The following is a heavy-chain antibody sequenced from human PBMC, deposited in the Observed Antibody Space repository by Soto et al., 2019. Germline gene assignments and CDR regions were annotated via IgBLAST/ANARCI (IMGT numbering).Heavy chain of an antibody. J-gene: IGHJ4*02. CDR2: ISSRSNDI. CDR3: ARDVSLLVVLDS. V-gene: IGHV3-21*03. D-gene: IGHD2-15*01. CDR1: GLSFNSYT. Sequence: EVQLVESGGGLVKPGGSLRLSCAASGLSFNSYTMNWVRQAPGKGLEWGSSISSRSNDIYYADSVKGRFTISRDNAKSSLHLQMNSLRAEDTAVYYCARDVSLLVVLDSWGQGTLVTVSS.